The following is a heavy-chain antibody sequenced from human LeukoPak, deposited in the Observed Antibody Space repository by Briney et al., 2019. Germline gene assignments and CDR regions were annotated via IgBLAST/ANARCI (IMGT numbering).Heavy chain of an antibody. Sequence: SGGSLCPSCPASGFIVTNNYMSWVRQAQGKGLEWVSVMYSSGNTYYPDSVKGRFTISRDNSKNTLYLQMSSLRAEDTAVYYCARGYCNSGSCYLGDYWGQGTLVTVSS. CDR3: ARGYCNSGSCYLGDY. D-gene: IGHD2-15*01. V-gene: IGHV3-53*01. CDR1: GFIVTNNY. J-gene: IGHJ4*02. CDR2: MYSSGNT.